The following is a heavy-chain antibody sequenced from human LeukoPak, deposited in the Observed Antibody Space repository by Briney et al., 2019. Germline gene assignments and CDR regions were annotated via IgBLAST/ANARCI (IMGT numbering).Heavy chain of an antibody. Sequence: SETLSLTCAVSGYSISSGYYWGWIRQPPGKGREWIGSIYHSGSTYYNPSLKSRVTISVDTSKNQFSLTLSSVTAADTVVYYCARRGIAVAGDFDYWGQGTLVTVSS. V-gene: IGHV4-38-2*01. CDR3: ARRGIAVAGDFDY. D-gene: IGHD6-19*01. J-gene: IGHJ4*02. CDR2: IYHSGST. CDR1: GYSISSGYY.